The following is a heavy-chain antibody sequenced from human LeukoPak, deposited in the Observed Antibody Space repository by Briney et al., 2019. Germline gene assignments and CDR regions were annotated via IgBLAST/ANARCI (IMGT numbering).Heavy chain of an antibody. CDR1: GGSFSGYY. CDR3: ASVARFKVGMDV. V-gene: IGHV4-34*01. CDR2: INHSGST. J-gene: IGHJ6*02. Sequence: SETLSLTCAVYGGSFSGYYWSWIRQPPGKGLEWIGEINHSGSTNHNPSLKSRVTISVDTSKNQFSLKLSSVTAADTAVYYCASVARFKVGMDVWGQGTTVTVSS.